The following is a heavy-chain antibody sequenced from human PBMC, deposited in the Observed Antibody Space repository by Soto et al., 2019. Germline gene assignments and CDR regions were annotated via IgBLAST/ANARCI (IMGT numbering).Heavy chain of an antibody. J-gene: IGHJ6*02. CDR2: IYYSGST. V-gene: IGHV4-59*01. Sequence: KPSETLSLTCTVSGGSISSYYWSWIRQPPGKGLEWIGYIYYSGSTNYNPSLKSRVTISVDTSKNQFSLKLSSVTAADTAVYYCATAKRGYSYGQGYYYYYGMDVWGQGTTVTVSS. CDR1: GGSISSYY. CDR3: ATAKRGYSYGQGYYYYYGMDV. D-gene: IGHD5-18*01.